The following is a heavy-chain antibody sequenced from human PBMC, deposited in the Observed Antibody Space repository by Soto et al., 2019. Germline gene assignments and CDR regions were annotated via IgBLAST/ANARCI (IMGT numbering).Heavy chain of an antibody. D-gene: IGHD3-3*01. CDR1: GYTFTSYG. J-gene: IGHJ4*02. V-gene: IGHV1-18*01. Sequence: ASVKVSCKASGYTFTSYGISWVRQAPGQGLEWMGWISAYNGNTNYAQKLQGRVTMTTDTSTSTAYMELRSLRSDDTAVYYCARDLSDFWSDYLVALPDYWGQGTLLSVSS. CDR3: ARDLSDFWSDYLVALPDY. CDR2: ISAYNGNT.